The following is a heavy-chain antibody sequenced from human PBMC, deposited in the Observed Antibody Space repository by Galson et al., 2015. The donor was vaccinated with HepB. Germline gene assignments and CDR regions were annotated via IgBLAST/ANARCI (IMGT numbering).Heavy chain of an antibody. CDR2: IYPGDSDT. D-gene: IGHD6-13*01. CDR1: GYSFTSYW. CDR3: ARLAAYSSRYREGLEYFQH. Sequence: QSGAEVKKPGESLKISCKGSGYSFTSYWIGWVRQMPGKGLEWMGIIYPGDSDTRYSPSFQGQVTISADKSISTAYLQWSSLKASDTAMYYCARLAAYSSRYREGLEYFQHWGQGTLVTVSS. V-gene: IGHV5-51*03. J-gene: IGHJ1*01.